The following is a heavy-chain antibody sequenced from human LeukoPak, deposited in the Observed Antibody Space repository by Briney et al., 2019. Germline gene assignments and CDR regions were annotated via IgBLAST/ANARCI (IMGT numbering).Heavy chain of an antibody. D-gene: IGHD3-22*01. CDR2: IHHSGST. J-gene: IGHJ3*02. CDR3: ARLSSVEVIEFDI. Sequence: SETLSLXCGVFGGSFGGYYWSWIRRPPGKGLEWIGQIHHSGSTNYNPSLKSRVSISIDTPKNQFSLNLTSVTAADTAVYYCARLSSVEVIEFDIWGQGTMVTVSS. V-gene: IGHV4-34*01. CDR1: GGSFGGYY.